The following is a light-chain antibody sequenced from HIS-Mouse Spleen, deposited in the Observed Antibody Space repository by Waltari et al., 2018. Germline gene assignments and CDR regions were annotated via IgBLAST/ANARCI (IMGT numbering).Light chain of an antibody. CDR1: SSDVGGYNY. V-gene: IGLV2-14*03. CDR2: GVS. J-gene: IGLJ2*01. CDR3: SSYTSSSFNVV. Sequence: QSALTQPASVSGSPGQSITISCTGTSSDVGGYNYVSWYQQHPGKAPKLRIYGVSNPPSGVSNGFSGSKSGNTASLTISGLQAEDEADYYCSSYTSSSFNVVFGGGTKLTVL.